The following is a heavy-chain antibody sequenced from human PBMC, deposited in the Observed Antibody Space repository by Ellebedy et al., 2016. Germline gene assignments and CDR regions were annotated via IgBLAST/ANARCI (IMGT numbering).Heavy chain of an antibody. J-gene: IGHJ4*02. Sequence: PSVKVSCKTSGYTFTSYYIHWVRQAPGQGLEWMGIINSYGGNTVYAQKFQDRVTMISDTSTSTVQMELSSLRSEDTAMYYCARVGLELRYFDYWGQGTLVTVSS. CDR2: INSYGGNT. D-gene: IGHD1-7*01. V-gene: IGHV1-46*01. CDR3: ARVGLELRYFDY. CDR1: GYTFTSYY.